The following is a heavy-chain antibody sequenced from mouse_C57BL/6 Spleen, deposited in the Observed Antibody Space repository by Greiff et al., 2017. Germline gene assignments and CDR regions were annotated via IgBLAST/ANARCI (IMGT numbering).Heavy chain of an antibody. D-gene: IGHD2-3*01. Sequence: EVQGVESGGGLVQPGESLKLSCESNEYEFPSHDMSWVRKTPEKRLELVAAITSDGGSTYYPDTMERRFIISRDNTKKTLYLQMSSLRSEDTALYYCARQDDGYYGFAYWGQGTLVTVSA. CDR1: EYEFPSHD. CDR2: ITSDGGST. J-gene: IGHJ3*01. V-gene: IGHV5-2*01. CDR3: ARQDDGYYGFAY.